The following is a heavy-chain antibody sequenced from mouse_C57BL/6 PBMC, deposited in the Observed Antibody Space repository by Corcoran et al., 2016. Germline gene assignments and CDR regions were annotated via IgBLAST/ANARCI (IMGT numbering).Heavy chain of an antibody. CDR2: IYPGDGDT. Sequence: QVQLQQSGAELVKPGASVKISCKASGYAFSSYWMNWVKQRPGKGLEWIGQIYPGDGDTNYNGKFKGKATLTADKSSSTAYMQLSSLTSEDSAVDFCAREGTYYSNPWFAYWGQGTLVTVSA. D-gene: IGHD2-5*01. V-gene: IGHV1-80*01. J-gene: IGHJ3*01. CDR1: GYAFSSYW. CDR3: AREGTYYSNPWFAY.